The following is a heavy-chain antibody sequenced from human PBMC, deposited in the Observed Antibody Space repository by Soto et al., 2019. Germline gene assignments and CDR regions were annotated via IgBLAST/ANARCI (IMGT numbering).Heavy chain of an antibody. CDR3: ARDQYCSSTSCYWEPYYYYGMGV. CDR2: ISAYNGNT. V-gene: IGHV1-18*01. CDR1: GYTFTSYG. D-gene: IGHD2-2*01. J-gene: IGHJ6*02. Sequence: ASVKVSCKASGYTFTSYGISWVRQAPGQGLEWMGWISAYNGNTNYAQKLQGRVTMTTDTSTSTAYMELRSLRSDDTAVYYCARDQYCSSTSCYWEPYYYYGMGVWGQGTTVTVSS.